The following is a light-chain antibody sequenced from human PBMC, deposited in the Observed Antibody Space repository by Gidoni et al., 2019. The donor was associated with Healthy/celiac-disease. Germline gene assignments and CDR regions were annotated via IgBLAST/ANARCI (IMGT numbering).Light chain of an antibody. V-gene: IGKV1-33*01. J-gene: IGKJ3*01. Sequence: DIQMTQSPSSLSASVGDRVTITGQASQDISNYLNWYQQKPGKAPKLLIYDASNLETGVPSRFSGSGSGTDFTFTISSLQPEDIATYYCQQYDNLPHFGPGTKVEIK. CDR1: QDISNY. CDR2: DAS. CDR3: QQYDNLPH.